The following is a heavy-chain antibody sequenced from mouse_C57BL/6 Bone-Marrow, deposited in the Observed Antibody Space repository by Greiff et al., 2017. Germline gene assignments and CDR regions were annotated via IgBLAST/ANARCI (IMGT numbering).Heavy chain of an antibody. CDR2: IDPSDSYT. J-gene: IGHJ4*01. CDR3: ARGYMDY. D-gene: IGHD1-2*01. Sequence: QVQLQQPGAELVMPGASVKLSCKASGYTFTSYWMHWVKQRPGQGLEWIGEIDPSDSYTNYNQKFKGKSTLTVDKSSSTAYMQLSSLTSEDSAVYYCARGYMDYWGQGTSVTVSS. CDR1: GYTFTSYW. V-gene: IGHV1-69*01.